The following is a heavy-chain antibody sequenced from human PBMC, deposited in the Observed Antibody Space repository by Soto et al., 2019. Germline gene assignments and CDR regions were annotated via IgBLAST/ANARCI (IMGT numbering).Heavy chain of an antibody. CDR1: GFPFSDFY. Sequence: GGSLRLSCAASGFPFSDFYMSWIRHAPGKELEWLSHISGSGDTIYHAESVKGRFTISRDNAKNSLYLQMDRLKADDAAVYYCARDSSSEYGSSRDYFALWGQGSLVTGSS. J-gene: IGHJ5*02. D-gene: IGHD2-15*01. CDR3: ARDSSSEYGSSRDYFAL. V-gene: IGHV3-11*01. CDR2: ISGSGDTI.